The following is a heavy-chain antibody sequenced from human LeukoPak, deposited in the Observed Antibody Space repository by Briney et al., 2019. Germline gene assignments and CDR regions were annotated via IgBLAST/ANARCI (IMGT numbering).Heavy chain of an antibody. D-gene: IGHD3-10*01. CDR2: ISSSGSTI. Sequence: PGGSLRLSCAASGFTFSDYYMSWIRQAPGKGLEWVSYISSSGSTIYYADSVKGRFTISRDNAKNSLYLQMNSLRAEDTAVYYCARDRMVPKPHWYFDLWGRGTLVTVSS. CDR1: GFTFSDYY. CDR3: ARDRMVPKPHWYFDL. V-gene: IGHV3-11*01. J-gene: IGHJ2*01.